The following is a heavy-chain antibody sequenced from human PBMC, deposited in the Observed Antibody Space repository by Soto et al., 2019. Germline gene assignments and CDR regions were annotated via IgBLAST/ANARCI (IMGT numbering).Heavy chain of an antibody. Sequence: SVKVSCKASGGTFSSYAISWVRQAPGQGLEWMGGIIPIFGTANYAQKFQGRVTITADESTSTAYMELSSLRSEDTAVYYCARASSEGDSASTEGGFDYWGQGTLVTVSS. CDR2: IIPIFGTA. CDR1: GGTFSSYA. V-gene: IGHV1-69*13. D-gene: IGHD1-26*01. CDR3: ARASSEGDSASTEGGFDY. J-gene: IGHJ4*02.